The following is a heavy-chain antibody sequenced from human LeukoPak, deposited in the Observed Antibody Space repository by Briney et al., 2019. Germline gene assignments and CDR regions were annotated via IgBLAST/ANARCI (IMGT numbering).Heavy chain of an antibody. V-gene: IGHV3-74*01. Sequence: GGSLRLSCAASGFTFNNAWMSWVRQAPGKGLVWVSRINSDGSGTSYADSVKGRFTISRDNAKNTLYLQMNSLRAEDTAVYYCAKWRGTSPVGEFDPWGQGTLVTVSS. D-gene: IGHD2-21*01. CDR1: GFTFNNAW. CDR3: AKWRGTSPVGEFDP. CDR2: INSDGSGT. J-gene: IGHJ5*02.